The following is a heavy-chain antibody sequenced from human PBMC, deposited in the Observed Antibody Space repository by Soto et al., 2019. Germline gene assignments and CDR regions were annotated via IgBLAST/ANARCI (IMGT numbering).Heavy chain of an antibody. J-gene: IGHJ6*02. D-gene: IGHD2-21*02. Sequence: LRLSCSASGFTFSSYRIHLVRQAPGRGLEWVSAITRNSDIYYADSVKGRFTISRDNAKNSVSLQMDSLRAEDTAVYYCAREETAWTRPYGLDAWGQGTTVTLFS. CDR3: AREETAWTRPYGLDA. CDR2: ITRNSDI. CDR1: GFTFSSYR. V-gene: IGHV3-21*01.